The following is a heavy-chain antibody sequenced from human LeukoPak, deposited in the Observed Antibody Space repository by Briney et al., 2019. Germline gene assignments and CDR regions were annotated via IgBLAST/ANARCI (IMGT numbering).Heavy chain of an antibody. D-gene: IGHD1-7*01. CDR3: ARGSRELYYFDY. CDR2: IYYSGST. Sequence: SSETLSLTCTVSGGSISSYYWSWIRQPPGKGLQWIGYIYYSGSTKYNPSLKSRVTISVDASKTQFSLKLNSVTAADTAVYYCARGSRELYYFDYWGQGTLVTVSS. V-gene: IGHV4-59*01. J-gene: IGHJ4*02. CDR1: GGSISSYY.